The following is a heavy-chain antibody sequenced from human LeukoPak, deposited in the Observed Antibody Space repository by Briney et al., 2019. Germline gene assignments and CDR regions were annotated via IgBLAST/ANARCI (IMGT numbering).Heavy chain of an antibody. Sequence: PGGSLRLSCAASGFTFSSYAMHWVRQAPGKGLEWVAVISYDGSNKYYADSVKGRFTISRDNSKNTLYLQMGSLRAEDMAVYYCASLITMIEDYWGQGTLVTVSS. CDR3: ASLITMIEDY. CDR1: GFTFSSYA. D-gene: IGHD3-22*01. V-gene: IGHV3-30*14. CDR2: ISYDGSNK. J-gene: IGHJ4*02.